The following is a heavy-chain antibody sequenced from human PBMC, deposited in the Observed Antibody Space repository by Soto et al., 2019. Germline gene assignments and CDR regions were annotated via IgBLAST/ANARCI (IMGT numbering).Heavy chain of an antibody. CDR2: ISAYNGNT. CDR1: GYTFTSYG. V-gene: IGHV1-18*01. CDR3: AVGAHRKYSSGWPRGDY. J-gene: IGHJ4*02. D-gene: IGHD6-19*01. Sequence: GASVKVSCKASGYTFTSYGISWVRQAPGQGLEWMGWISAYNGNTNYAQKLQGRVTMTTDTSTSTAYMELRSLRSDDTAVYYCAVGAHRKYSSGWPRGDYWGQGTLVTVSS.